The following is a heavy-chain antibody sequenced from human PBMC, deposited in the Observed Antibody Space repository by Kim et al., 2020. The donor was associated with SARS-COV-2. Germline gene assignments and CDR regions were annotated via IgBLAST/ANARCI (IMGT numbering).Heavy chain of an antibody. Sequence: SETLSLTCTVSGGSISSSSYYWGWIRQPPGKGLEWIGSIYYSGSTYYNPSLKSRVTISVDTSKNQFSLKLSSVTAADTAVYYCARRLGFGELFSFDYWGQGTLVTVSS. CDR2: IYYSGST. CDR3: ARRLGFGELFSFDY. V-gene: IGHV4-39*01. D-gene: IGHD3-10*01. J-gene: IGHJ4*02. CDR1: GGSISSSSYY.